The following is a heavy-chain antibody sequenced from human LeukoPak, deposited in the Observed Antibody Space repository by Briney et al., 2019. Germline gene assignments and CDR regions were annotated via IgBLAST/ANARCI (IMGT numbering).Heavy chain of an antibody. CDR2: IYYSGST. J-gene: IGHJ4*02. D-gene: IGHD2-15*01. Sequence: SETLSLTCTVSGGSISSSSYYWGWIRQPPGKGLEWIGSIYYSGSTYYNPSLKSRVTISVDTSQNQFSLKLNSVTAADTAVYYCVREILYCSGGSCYRGPFDNWGQGTLVTVSA. V-gene: IGHV4-39*07. CDR1: GGSISSSSYY. CDR3: VREILYCSGGSCYRGPFDN.